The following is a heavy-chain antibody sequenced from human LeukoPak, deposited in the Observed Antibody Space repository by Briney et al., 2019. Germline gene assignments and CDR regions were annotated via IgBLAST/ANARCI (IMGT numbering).Heavy chain of an antibody. D-gene: IGHD4-23*01. CDR2: ITSISSST. J-gene: IGHJ6*03. V-gene: IGHV3-48*03. Sequence: GGSLRLSCTASEFTFSRFEMSWVRQAPGKGLGWVSYITSISSSTYYADFVKGRFTVSRDNAKNSLYLQMNSLTAEDTAIYYCARDFGDYGGYYYMDLWGKGTTVTVSS. CDR1: EFTFSRFE. CDR3: ARDFGDYGGYYYMDL.